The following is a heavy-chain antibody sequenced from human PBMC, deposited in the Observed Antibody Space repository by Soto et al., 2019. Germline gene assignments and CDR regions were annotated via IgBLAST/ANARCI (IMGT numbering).Heavy chain of an antibody. Sequence: GGSRRLSCAASGVTFSSYAMSWVRQAPGKGLEWVSAISGSGGSTYYADSVKGRFTISRDNSKNTRYLQMNRLSAWDTAVYYSAEPAMRAADSNYYCYYWDIWGKETTVTASS. J-gene: IGHJ6*03. V-gene: IGHV3-23*01. CDR2: ISGSGGST. CDR3: AEPAMRAADSNYYCYYWDI. D-gene: IGHD2-15*01. CDR1: GVTFSSYA.